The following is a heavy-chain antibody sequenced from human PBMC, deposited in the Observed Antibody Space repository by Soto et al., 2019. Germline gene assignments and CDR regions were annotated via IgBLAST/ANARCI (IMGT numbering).Heavy chain of an antibody. Sequence: ASVEVSCKASGYTFTGYYMHWVRQAPGQGLEWMGWINPNSGGTNYAQKFQGRVTMTRDTSISTAYMELSRLRSDDTAVYYCATGTTTGPYYGMDVWGQGTTVTVSS. CDR3: ATGTTTGPYYGMDV. J-gene: IGHJ6*02. CDR1: GYTFTGYY. CDR2: INPNSGGT. D-gene: IGHD1-7*01. V-gene: IGHV1-2*02.